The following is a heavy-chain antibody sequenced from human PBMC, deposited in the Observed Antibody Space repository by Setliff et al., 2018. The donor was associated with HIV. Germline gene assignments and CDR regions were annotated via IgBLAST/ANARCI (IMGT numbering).Heavy chain of an antibody. V-gene: IGHV1-46*01. CDR3: ARVLRQTVEMATMNYYYYMDV. CDR2: INPGGGGT. CDR1: GYTFTSYY. J-gene: IGHJ6*03. D-gene: IGHD5-12*01. Sequence: ASVKVSCKASGYTFTSYYMHWVRQAPGQGLEWMGIINPGGGGTSYAQKFQGRITMTRDTSTGTVYLDLSSLTSEDTAVYYCARVLRQTVEMATMNYYYYMDVWGKGTTVTVSS.